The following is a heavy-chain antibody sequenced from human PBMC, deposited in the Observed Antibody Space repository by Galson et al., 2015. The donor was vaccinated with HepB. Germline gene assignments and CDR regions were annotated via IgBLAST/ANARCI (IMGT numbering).Heavy chain of an antibody. J-gene: IGHJ4*02. CDR3: ARERIQLRSSYFDY. V-gene: IGHV3-30-3*01. D-gene: IGHD5-18*01. CDR2: ISYDGSNK. CDR1: GFTFSSYA. Sequence: SLRLSCAASGFTFSSYAMHWVRQAPGKGLEWVAVISYDGSNKYYADSVKGRFTISRDNSKNTLYLQMNSLRAEDTAVHYCARERIQLRSSYFDYWGQGTLVTVSS.